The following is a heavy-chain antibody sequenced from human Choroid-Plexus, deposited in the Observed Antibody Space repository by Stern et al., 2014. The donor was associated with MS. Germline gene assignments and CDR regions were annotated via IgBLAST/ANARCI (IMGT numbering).Heavy chain of an antibody. CDR1: GFTFGDCA. CDR2: ISWNSNNI. D-gene: IGHD3-16*02. Sequence: EVQLVESGGGSVQPGRSLRLSCAASGFTFGDCAMHWVRQAPGKGLEWVSGISWNSNNIGYADSVRVRFTISRDNAKNSLYLQMNGLRPEDTALYYCAKDISERHYYFDSWGEGTLVTVSS. CDR3: AKDISERHYYFDS. V-gene: IGHV3-9*01. J-gene: IGHJ4*02.